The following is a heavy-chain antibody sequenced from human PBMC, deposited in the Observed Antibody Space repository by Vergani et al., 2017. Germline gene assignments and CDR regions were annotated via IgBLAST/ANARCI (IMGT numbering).Heavy chain of an antibody. Sequence: QVQLVQSGAEVKKPGSSVKVSCKASGGTFSSYAISWVRQAPGQGLEWMGRIIPIFGPANYAQKFQGRVTITADESTSTAYMELSSLRSEDTAVYYCARAAYGHLLATVSYFDYWGQGTLVTVSS. CDR3: ARAAYGHLLATVSYFDY. V-gene: IGHV1-69*13. CDR2: IIPIFGPA. J-gene: IGHJ4*02. CDR1: GGTFSSYA. D-gene: IGHD4-17*01.